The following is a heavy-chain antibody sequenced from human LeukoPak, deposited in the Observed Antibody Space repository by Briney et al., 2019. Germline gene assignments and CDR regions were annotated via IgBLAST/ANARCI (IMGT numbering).Heavy chain of an antibody. CDR1: GFTFSSYA. CDR3: VKGYYSNWFDP. V-gene: IGHV3-23*01. J-gene: IGHJ5*02. Sequence: SGGSLRLSCAASGFTFSSYAMSWVRQAPGKGLGWVSAISGSGGSTYYADSVKGRFTISRDNSKNTLYLQMNSLRAEDTAVYYCVKGYYSNWFDPWGQGTLVTVSS. D-gene: IGHD3-22*01. CDR2: ISGSGGST.